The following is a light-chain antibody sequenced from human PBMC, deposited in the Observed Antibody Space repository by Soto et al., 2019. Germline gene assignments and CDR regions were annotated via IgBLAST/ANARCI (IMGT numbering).Light chain of an antibody. V-gene: IGLV4-69*01. J-gene: IGLJ2*01. Sequence: QSVLTQSPSASASLGASVKLTCTLSSGHSNYAIAWHQQQPEKGPRFLMKLNSDGSFHRKGDGIPDRFSGSSSGAERYLTISSLQSEDEADYYCQTWGTGIVVFGGGTKLTVL. CDR3: QTWGTGIVV. CDR1: SGHSNYA. CDR2: LNSDGSFH.